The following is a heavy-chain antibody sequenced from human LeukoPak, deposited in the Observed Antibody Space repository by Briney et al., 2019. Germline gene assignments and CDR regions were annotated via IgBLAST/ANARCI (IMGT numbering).Heavy chain of an antibody. CDR2: FDPEDGET. J-gene: IGHJ6*02. CDR1: GYTLTELS. CDR3: ATAGYGGNSFYYYYGMDV. D-gene: IGHD4-23*01. Sequence: ASVKVSCKVSGYTLTELSMHWVRQAPGKGLEWTGGFDPEDGETIYAQKFQGRVTMTEDTSTDTAYMELSSLRSEDTAVYYCATAGYGGNSFYYYYGMDVWGQGTTVTVSS. V-gene: IGHV1-24*01.